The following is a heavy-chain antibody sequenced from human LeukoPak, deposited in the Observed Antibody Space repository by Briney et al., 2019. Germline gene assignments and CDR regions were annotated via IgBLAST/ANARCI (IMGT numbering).Heavy chain of an antibody. J-gene: IGHJ6*02. D-gene: IGHD5-12*01. CDR3: AKDTMVATTAVQSGAKGPRSPMDV. CDR1: GFTFSSYA. V-gene: IGHV3-23*01. CDR2: ISGSGGST. Sequence: GGSLRLSCAASGFTFSSYAMSWVRQAPGKGLEWVSAISGSGGSTYYADSVKGRFTISRDNSENTLYLQMNSLRAEDTAVYYCAKDTMVATTAVQSGAKGPRSPMDVWGQGTTVTVSS.